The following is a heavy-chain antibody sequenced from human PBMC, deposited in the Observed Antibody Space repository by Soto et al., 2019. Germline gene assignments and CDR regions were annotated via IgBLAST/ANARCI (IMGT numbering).Heavy chain of an antibody. Sequence: GGSLRLSCAASGFTVSSNYMSWVRQAPGKGLEWVSIIGDSGGSTFYADSVKGRCTISRDNSKNTLYLQMNNLRAEDTAVYYCAKHFDSGCPDYWGQGTLVTVSS. V-gene: IGHV3-23*01. J-gene: IGHJ4*02. CDR1: GFTVSSNY. CDR2: IGDSGGST. D-gene: IGHD6-19*01. CDR3: AKHFDSGCPDY.